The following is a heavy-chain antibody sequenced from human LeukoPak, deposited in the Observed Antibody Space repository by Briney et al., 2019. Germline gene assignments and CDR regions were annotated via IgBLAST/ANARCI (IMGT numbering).Heavy chain of an antibody. CDR1: GFTFGSW. CDR3: AKDRMRSSTSCLGV. CDR2: ISGSGGST. J-gene: IGHJ4*02. V-gene: IGHV3-23*01. D-gene: IGHD2-2*01. Sequence: GGSLRLSCTASGFTFGSWVSWVRQAPGKGLEWVSAISGSGGSTYYADSVKGRFTISRDNSKNTLYLQMNSLRAEDTAVYYCAKDRMRSSTSCLGVWGQGTLVTVSS.